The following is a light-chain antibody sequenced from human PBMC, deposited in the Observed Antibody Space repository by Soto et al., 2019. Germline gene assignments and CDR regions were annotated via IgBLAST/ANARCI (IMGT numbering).Light chain of an antibody. V-gene: IGKV3-11*01. CDR2: EAS. J-gene: IGKJ1*01. CDR3: QQRYCQPPGT. Sequence: EIVLTQSPATLSLSPGERATLSCRASQSVSSCVARYQLEPCQAPRRLIYEASIRATGIPARVGGSGSGTGLTRTDSTLAPGDFAVYYCQQRYCQPPGTFGQGTKVDIK. CDR1: QSVSSC.